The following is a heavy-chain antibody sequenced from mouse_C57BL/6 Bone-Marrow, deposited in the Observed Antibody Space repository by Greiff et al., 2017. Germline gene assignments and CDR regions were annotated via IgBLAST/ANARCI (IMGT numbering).Heavy chain of an antibody. J-gene: IGHJ4*01. D-gene: IGHD1-1*01. CDR2: INPSSGYT. Sequence: QVQLQQSGAELARPGASVKMSCKASGYTFTSYTMHWVKQRPGQGLEWIGYINPSSGYTKYNQKFKDKATLTADKSSSTAYMQLSSLTSEDSAVYYCAREGFITTVVATDYYAMDYWGQGTSVTVSS. V-gene: IGHV1-4*01. CDR3: AREGFITTVVATDYYAMDY. CDR1: GYTFTSYT.